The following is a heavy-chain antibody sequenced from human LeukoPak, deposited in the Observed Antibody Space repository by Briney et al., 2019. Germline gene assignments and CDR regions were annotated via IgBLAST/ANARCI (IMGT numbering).Heavy chain of an antibody. CDR1: GLIFSNYG. V-gene: IGHV3-30*18. CDR2: ISYDGNTE. Sequence: PGGSLRLSCAASGLIFSNYGMHWVRQAPGKGLQWVAFISYDGNTEYVGDSVQGRFTVSRDNSENTLYLQMNSLRANDSAVYFCAKGGYYDAWSAYDHWGQGTLVTVSS. D-gene: IGHD3-3*01. J-gene: IGHJ4*02. CDR3: AKGGYYDAWSAYDH.